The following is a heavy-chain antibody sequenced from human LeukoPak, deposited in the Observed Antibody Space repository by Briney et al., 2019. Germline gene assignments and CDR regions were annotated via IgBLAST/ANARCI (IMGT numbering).Heavy chain of an antibody. Sequence: SETLSLTCTVSGGSISSSSYYWSWIRQPPGKGLEWIGYIYHSGSTYYNPSLKSRVTISVDRSKNQFSLKLSSVTAADTAVYYCARGQHPYSSGGYFDYWGQGTLVTVSS. J-gene: IGHJ4*02. D-gene: IGHD6-19*01. CDR2: IYHSGST. CDR1: GGSISSSSYY. V-gene: IGHV4-30-2*01. CDR3: ARGQHPYSSGGYFDY.